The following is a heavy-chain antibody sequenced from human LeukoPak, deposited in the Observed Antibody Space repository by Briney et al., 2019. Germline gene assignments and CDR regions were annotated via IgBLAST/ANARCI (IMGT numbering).Heavy chain of an antibody. V-gene: IGHV1-3*01. D-gene: IGHD6-13*01. CDR1: RYPFTSYA. J-gene: IGHJ4*02. CDR2: IHVGNGNT. CDR3: ARGGRQQLAKTFDY. Sequence: GASVKVSCKASRYPFTSYAMHWVRQAPGQRLEWMGWIHVGNGNTEYSQKFQGRVTVTRDTPATTTYMELSSLRSEDTAVYYCARGGRQQLAKTFDYWGQGTLVTVSS.